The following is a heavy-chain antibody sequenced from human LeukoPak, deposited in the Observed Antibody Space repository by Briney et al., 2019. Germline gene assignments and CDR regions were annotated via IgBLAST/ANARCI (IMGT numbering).Heavy chain of an antibody. V-gene: IGHV3-9*01. J-gene: IGHJ5*02. Sequence: GGSLRLSCAASGFTFDDYAMHWVRHAPGKGLEWVSGISWTSGSIGYADSVKGRFTISRDNAKNSLYLQMNSLRAEDTALYYCAKGRSNTYYDFWSGYYGWFDPWGQGTLVTVSS. CDR3: AKGRSNTYYDFWSGYYGWFDP. D-gene: IGHD3-3*01. CDR1: GFTFDDYA. CDR2: ISWTSGSI.